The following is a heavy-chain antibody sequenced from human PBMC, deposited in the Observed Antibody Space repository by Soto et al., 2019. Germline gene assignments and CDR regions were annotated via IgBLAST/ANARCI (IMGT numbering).Heavy chain of an antibody. CDR2: ISYDGSSE. D-gene: IGHD1-26*01. V-gene: IGHV3-30*03. CDR1: GGTFGGYG. Sequence: GGSMRLSCGASGGTFGGYGVSWVRQAPGKGLEWVAVISYDGSSERYTDPVKGRFTVSRDNPKSTLYPQMNSLRAEDTATYYCARDGYSGRSDGFDIWGQGTMVTVSS. CDR3: ARDGYSGRSDGFDI. J-gene: IGHJ3*02.